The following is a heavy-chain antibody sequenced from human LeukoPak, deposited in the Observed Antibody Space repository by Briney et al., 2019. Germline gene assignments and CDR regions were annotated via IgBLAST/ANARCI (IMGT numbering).Heavy chain of an antibody. D-gene: IGHD3-10*01. V-gene: IGHV3-7*01. J-gene: IGHJ6*02. CDR1: GFTFSSNA. Sequence: PGGSLRLSCAASGFTFSSNAMSWVRQAPGKGLEWVANIKQDGSEKYYVDSVKGRFTISRDNAKNSLYLQMNSLRAEDTAVYYCATTLYGSGSYYIDYYYYYGMDVWGQGTTVTVSS. CDR2: IKQDGSEK. CDR3: ATTLYGSGSYYIDYYYYYGMDV.